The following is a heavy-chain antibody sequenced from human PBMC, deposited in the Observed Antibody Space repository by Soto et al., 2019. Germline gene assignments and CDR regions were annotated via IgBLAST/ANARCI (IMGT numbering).Heavy chain of an antibody. CDR1: GGSFSGYY. CDR2: INHSGST. Sequence: QVQLQQWGAGLLKPSETLSLTCAVYGGSFSGYYWSWIRPPPGKGLEWIGEINHSGSTNYNPSLKSRVTISVDTSKNQFSLKLSSVTAADTAVYYCARGKWLAYYYYGMDVWGQGTTVTVSS. V-gene: IGHV4-34*01. D-gene: IGHD5-12*01. CDR3: ARGKWLAYYYYGMDV. J-gene: IGHJ6*02.